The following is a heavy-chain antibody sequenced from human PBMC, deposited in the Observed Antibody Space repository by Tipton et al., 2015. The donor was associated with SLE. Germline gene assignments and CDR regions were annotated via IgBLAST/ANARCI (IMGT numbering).Heavy chain of an antibody. Sequence: TLSLTCTVSGGSISSGAYYWSWIRQHPGKGLEWIGYIYNSGGTDYSPSLKSRVTISADTSKNQFSLKLSSVTAADTAVYYCARGGVGGYDYFDYWGQGTLVTVSP. CDR1: GGSISSGAYY. CDR2: IYNSGGT. J-gene: IGHJ4*02. D-gene: IGHD5-12*01. V-gene: IGHV4-31*03. CDR3: ARGGVGGYDYFDY.